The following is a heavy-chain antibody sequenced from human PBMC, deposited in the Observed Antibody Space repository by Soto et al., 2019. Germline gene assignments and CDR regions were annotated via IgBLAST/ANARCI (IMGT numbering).Heavy chain of an antibody. D-gene: IGHD6-19*01. CDR1: GYTFCSYA. CDR3: ARDPGYSSGWSPFDY. J-gene: IGHJ4*02. CDR2: INADNGNT. Sequence: ASVKVSCKASGYTFCSYAVHWVRQAPGQRLEGMGWINADNGNTKYSQNFQGRVTITRDTSESTAYMDLSSLRSEDTAMYYCARDPGYSSGWSPFDYWGQGTLVTVSA. V-gene: IGHV1-3*01.